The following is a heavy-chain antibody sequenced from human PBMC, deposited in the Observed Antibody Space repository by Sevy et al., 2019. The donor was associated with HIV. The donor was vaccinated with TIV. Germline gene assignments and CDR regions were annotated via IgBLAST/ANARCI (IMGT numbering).Heavy chain of an antibody. CDR3: ARDFLTGDRREAFDI. CDR2: VTPGTDI. Sequence: GVSLRLSCAASGFTLSGYSISWVRQAPGKGLEWVSSVTPGTDIYYGDSVRGRFTASRDNAKNSVYLQMNSLRDEDTAVYYCARDFLTGDRREAFDIWGQGTKVTVSS. J-gene: IGHJ3*02. CDR1: GFTLSGYS. V-gene: IGHV3-21*06. D-gene: IGHD7-27*01.